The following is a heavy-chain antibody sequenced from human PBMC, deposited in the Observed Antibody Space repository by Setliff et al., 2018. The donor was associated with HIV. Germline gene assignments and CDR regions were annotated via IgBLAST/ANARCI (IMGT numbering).Heavy chain of an antibody. D-gene: IGHD3-10*01. V-gene: IGHV3-48*01. CDR1: GFSFANYG. Sequence: GGSLRLSCAASGFSFANYGMNWVRQAPGKGLEWVAYISSGSSTIYYANSLKGRFVVSGDNAKNSLSLQMSSLGVEDTAVYYCARDARQGREGGGFDFWGQGSLVTVSS. J-gene: IGHJ4*02. CDR2: ISSGSSTI. CDR3: ARDARQGREGGGFDF.